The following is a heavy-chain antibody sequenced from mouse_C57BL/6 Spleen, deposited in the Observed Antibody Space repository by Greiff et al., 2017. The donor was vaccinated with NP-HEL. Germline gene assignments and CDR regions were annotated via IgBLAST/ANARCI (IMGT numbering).Heavy chain of an antibody. Sequence: EVMLVESGEGLVKPGGSLKLSCAASGFTFSSYAMSWVRQTPEKRLEWVAYISSGGDYIYYADTVKGRFTISRDNARNTLYLQMSSLKSEDTAMYYCTRWAASYWYFDVWGTGTTVTVSS. CDR2: ISSGGDYI. J-gene: IGHJ1*03. V-gene: IGHV5-9-1*02. CDR3: TRWAASYWYFDV. CDR1: GFTFSSYA. D-gene: IGHD3-3*01.